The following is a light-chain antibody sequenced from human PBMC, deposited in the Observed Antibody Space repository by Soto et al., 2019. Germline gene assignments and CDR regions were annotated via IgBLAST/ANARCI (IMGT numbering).Light chain of an antibody. CDR2: GAS. J-gene: IGKJ3*01. CDR3: QQYGSSLFT. V-gene: IGKV3-20*01. Sequence: EIVVTQSPGTLSLSPGERATLSCRASQSVSSSYLAWYQQKPGQAPRLLIYGASSRATGIPHRFSGSGSGTDFTLTISRLEPEDFAVYYCQQYGSSLFTFGPGTKVDIK. CDR1: QSVSSSY.